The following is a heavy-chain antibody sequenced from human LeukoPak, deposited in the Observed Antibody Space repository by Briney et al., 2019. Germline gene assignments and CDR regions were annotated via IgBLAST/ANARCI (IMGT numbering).Heavy chain of an antibody. V-gene: IGHV3-33*06. D-gene: IGHD3-10*01. Sequence: GGSLRLPCAASGFTFSSYGMHWVRQAPGKGLEWVAVIWYDGSNKYYADSVKGRFTISRDNSKNTLYLQMNSLRAEDTAVYYCAKDRMVRGVFFWFDPWGQGTLVTVSS. CDR3: AKDRMVRGVFFWFDP. CDR2: IWYDGSNK. J-gene: IGHJ5*02. CDR1: GFTFSSYG.